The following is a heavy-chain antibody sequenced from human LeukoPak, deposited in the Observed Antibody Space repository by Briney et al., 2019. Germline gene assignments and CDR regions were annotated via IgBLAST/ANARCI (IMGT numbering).Heavy chain of an antibody. Sequence: SETLSLTCPVPGGSISFYYWSWIRQPAGKGLEWIGRIYSTGSTDYNPSLKSRVTISLDTSKNQFSLQMTSVTAADTAVYYCARGYYGGAVDSWGQGILVIVSS. CDR3: ARGYYGGAVDS. D-gene: IGHD3-16*01. V-gene: IGHV4-4*07. CDR2: IYSTGST. J-gene: IGHJ4*02. CDR1: GGSISFYY.